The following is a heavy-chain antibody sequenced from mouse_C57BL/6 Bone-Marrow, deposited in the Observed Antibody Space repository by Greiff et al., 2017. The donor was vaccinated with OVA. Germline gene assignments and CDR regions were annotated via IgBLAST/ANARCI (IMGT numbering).Heavy chain of an antibody. Sequence: DVKLVESGGDLVKPGGSLKLSCAASGFTFSSYGMSWVRQTPDKRLEWVATISSGGSYTYYPDSVKGRFTISRDNAKNTLYLQMSSLKSEDTAMYYCARSNYGFAYWGQGTLVTVSA. J-gene: IGHJ3*01. CDR3: ARSNYGFAY. D-gene: IGHD2-5*01. CDR2: ISSGGSYT. V-gene: IGHV5-6*02. CDR1: GFTFSSYG.